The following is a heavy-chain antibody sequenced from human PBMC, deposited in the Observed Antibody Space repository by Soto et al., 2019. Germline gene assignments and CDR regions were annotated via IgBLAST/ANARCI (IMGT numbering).Heavy chain of an antibody. D-gene: IGHD3-16*02. Sequence: QVQLVASGGGVVQPGRSLRLSCAASGFTFSSYGMHWVRQAPGKGLEWVAVISYDGSNKYYADSVKGRFTISRDNSKNTLYLQMNSLRAEDTAVYYCAKTARLELSLYGGIDYWGQGTLVTVSS. CDR2: ISYDGSNK. V-gene: IGHV3-30*18. CDR3: AKTARLELSLYGGIDY. J-gene: IGHJ4*02. CDR1: GFTFSSYG.